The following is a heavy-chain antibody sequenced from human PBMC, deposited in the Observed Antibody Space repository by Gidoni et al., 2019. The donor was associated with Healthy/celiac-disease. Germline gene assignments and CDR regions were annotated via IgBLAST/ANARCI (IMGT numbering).Heavy chain of an antibody. Sequence: QVQLQESGAGLVKPSETLSLTCTVSGGSISSYYWSWIRQPPGKGLEWIGYSYYSGSTNYNPSLKSRVTISVDTSKNQFSLKLSSVTAADTAVYYCARGGYSRXFXLWGRGTLVTVSS. CDR3: ARGGYSRXFXL. V-gene: IGHV4-59*01. D-gene: IGHD2-21*01. CDR1: GGSISSYY. CDR2: SYYSGST. J-gene: IGHJ2*01.